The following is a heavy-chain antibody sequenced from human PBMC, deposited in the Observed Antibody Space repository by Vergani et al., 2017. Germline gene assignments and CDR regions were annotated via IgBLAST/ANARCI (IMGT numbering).Heavy chain of an antibody. D-gene: IGHD3-3*01. J-gene: IGHJ3*02. V-gene: IGHV3-7*03. Sequence: EVQLVESGGGLVQPGGSLRLSCAASGFTFSSYWMSWVRQAPGKGLEWVANIKQDGSEKYDVDSVKGRFTISRDNAKNSLYLQMNSLRAEDTAVYYCAREGTYYDFWSGYAFDIWGQGTMVTVSS. CDR2: IKQDGSEK. CDR3: AREGTYYDFWSGYAFDI. CDR1: GFTFSSYW.